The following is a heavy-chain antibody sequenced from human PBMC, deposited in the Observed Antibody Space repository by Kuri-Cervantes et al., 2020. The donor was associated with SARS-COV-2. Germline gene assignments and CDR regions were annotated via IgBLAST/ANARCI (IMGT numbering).Heavy chain of an antibody. D-gene: IGHD3-9*01. J-gene: IGHJ6*02. Sequence: GESLKISCAASGFTFSNAWMNWVRQAPGKGLEWVGRIKSKTDGGTTDYAAPVKGRFTISRDDSKNTLYLQMNSLKTEDTAVYYCARDRPPLYDNEIVDVWGQGTTVTVSS. CDR1: GFTFSNAW. CDR2: IKSKTDGGTT. CDR3: ARDRPPLYDNEIVDV. V-gene: IGHV3-15*07.